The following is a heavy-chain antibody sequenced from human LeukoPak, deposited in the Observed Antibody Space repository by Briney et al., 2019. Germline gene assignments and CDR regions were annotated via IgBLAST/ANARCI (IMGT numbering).Heavy chain of an antibody. CDR3: AKSIGLVIEKGADY. J-gene: IGHJ4*02. D-gene: IGHD3-9*01. CDR2: LYASGIT. CDR1: GFTVSSNY. Sequence: PGGSLRLSCAASGFTVSSNYMSWVRQAPGKGLEWVSVLYASGITKYADSVKGRFTISRDNAKNSLYLQMNSLRAEDTALYYCAKSIGLVIEKGADYWGQGTLVTVSS. V-gene: IGHV3-53*05.